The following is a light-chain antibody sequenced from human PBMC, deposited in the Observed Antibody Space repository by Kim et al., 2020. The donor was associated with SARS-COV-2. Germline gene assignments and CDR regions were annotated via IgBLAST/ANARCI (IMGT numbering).Light chain of an antibody. Sequence: GQTVSTRCTRRSRSIVRHFVQWFQQRPRSSPTTVIYEDHKRPSGVPARFSGSVDSSSNSASLTISGLRTEDEADYYCQSYDDNIWVFGGGTQLTVL. CDR1: SRSIVRHF. V-gene: IGLV6-57*01. J-gene: IGLJ3*02. CDR3: QSYDDNIWV. CDR2: EDH.